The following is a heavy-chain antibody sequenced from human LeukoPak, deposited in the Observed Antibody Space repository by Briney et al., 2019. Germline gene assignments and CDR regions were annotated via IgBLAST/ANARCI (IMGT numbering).Heavy chain of an antibody. J-gene: IGHJ3*02. D-gene: IGHD5-18*01. Sequence: GGSLRLSCAASGFTFSNYWMSWVRQAPGKGLEWVAHINKDGSEIYYVDSVKGRFTISRDNAKNSLFLQMNSLGAEDTAVYYCAREDLQLRGKDAFDIWGHGTMVTVSS. CDR1: GFTFSNYW. CDR3: AREDLQLRGKDAFDI. CDR2: INKDGSEI. V-gene: IGHV3-7*01.